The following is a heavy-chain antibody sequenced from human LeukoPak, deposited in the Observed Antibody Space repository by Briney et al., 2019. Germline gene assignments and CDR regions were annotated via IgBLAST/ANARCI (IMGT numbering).Heavy chain of an antibody. V-gene: IGHV3-23*01. D-gene: IGHD2-15*01. CDR1: GFTFSSYA. CDR3: AKDFKIYGSYVVAFDY. Sequence: GGSLRLSCAASGFTFSSYAMSWVRQAPGKGLEWVSAISGSGGSTYYADSVKGRFTISRDNSKNTLYLQMNSLRAEDTAVYYCAKDFKIYGSYVVAFDYWGQGTLVTVSS. J-gene: IGHJ4*02. CDR2: ISGSGGST.